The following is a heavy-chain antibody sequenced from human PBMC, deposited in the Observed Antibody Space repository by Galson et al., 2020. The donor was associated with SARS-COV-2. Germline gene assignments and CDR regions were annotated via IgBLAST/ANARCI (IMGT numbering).Heavy chain of an antibody. CDR1: GFTFSSYA. J-gene: IGHJ4*02. Sequence: GESLKISCAASGFTFSSYAMSWVRQAPGKGLEWVSAISGSGGSTYYADSVKGRFTISRDNSKNTLYLQMNSLRAEDTAVYYCAKVAIRGMYYYDSSGYPDYWGQGTLVTVSS. CDR2: ISGSGGST. V-gene: IGHV3-23*01. CDR3: AKVAIRGMYYYDSSGYPDY. D-gene: IGHD3-22*01.